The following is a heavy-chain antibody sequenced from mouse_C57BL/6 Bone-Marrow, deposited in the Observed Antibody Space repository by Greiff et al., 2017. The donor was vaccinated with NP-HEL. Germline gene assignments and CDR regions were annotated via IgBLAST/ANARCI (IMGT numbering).Heavy chain of an antibody. J-gene: IGHJ2*01. D-gene: IGHD1-2*01. CDR3: ARETADI. Sequence: VQLQQSGPELVKPGASVKISCKASGYSFTGYYMNWVKQSPEKSLEWIGEINPSTGGTTYNQKFKAKATLTVDKSSSTAYMQLKSLTSEDSAVYYCARETADIWGQGTTLTVSS. V-gene: IGHV1-42*01. CDR1: GYSFTGYY. CDR2: INPSTGGT.